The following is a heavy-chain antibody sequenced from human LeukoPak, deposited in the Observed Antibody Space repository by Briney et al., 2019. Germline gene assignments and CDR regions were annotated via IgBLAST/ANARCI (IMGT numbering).Heavy chain of an antibody. J-gene: IGHJ4*02. D-gene: IGHD3-22*01. Sequence: GASVKVSCKASGFTFTSSAMQWVRQARGQRLEWIGWIVVGSGNTNYAQKCQERVTITRDMSTSTAYMELSSLRSEDTAVYYCAARYYYDSSGYYYPFDYWGQGTLVTVSS. CDR2: IVVGSGNT. CDR1: GFTFTSSA. CDR3: AARYYYDSSGYYYPFDY. V-gene: IGHV1-58*02.